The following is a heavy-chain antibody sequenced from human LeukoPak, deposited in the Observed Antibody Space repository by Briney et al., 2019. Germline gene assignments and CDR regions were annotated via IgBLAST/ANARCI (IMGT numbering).Heavy chain of an antibody. V-gene: IGHV3-33*06. CDR1: GSTFSSYG. Sequence: PGGSLRLSCAASGSTFSSYGMHWVRQAPGKGLEWVAVIWYDGSNKYYADSVKGRFTISRDNSKNTLYLQMNSLRAEDTAVYYCAKVGRVVVAATDSATDAFDIWGQGTMVTVSS. D-gene: IGHD2-15*01. CDR2: IWYDGSNK. CDR3: AKVGRVVVAATDSATDAFDI. J-gene: IGHJ3*02.